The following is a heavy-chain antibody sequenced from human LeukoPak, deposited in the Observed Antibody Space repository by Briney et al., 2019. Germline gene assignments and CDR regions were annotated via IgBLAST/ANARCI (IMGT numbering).Heavy chain of an antibody. V-gene: IGHV3-7*01. D-gene: IGHD3-16*01. CDR1: GFTFSSYW. J-gene: IGHJ4*02. Sequence: GGSLRLSCAAAGFTFSSYWMSWVRQAPGKGLEWVANIKQDGSDTYYVDSVKGRFTISRDNAKNSLYLQMNSLRAEDTAVYYCASGPVTVWGPLWGQGTLVTVSS. CDR2: IKQDGSDT. CDR3: ASGPVTVWGPL.